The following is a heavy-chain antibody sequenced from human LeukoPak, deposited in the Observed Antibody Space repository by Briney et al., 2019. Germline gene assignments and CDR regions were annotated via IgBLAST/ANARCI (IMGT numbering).Heavy chain of an antibody. CDR1: GFTFSGSA. CDR2: IRSTANGYAT. D-gene: IGHD2-2*01. Sequence: PGGSLRLSCAASGFTFSGSALHWVRQASGKGLEWVGRIRSTANGYATAYAASVKGRFTISRDDSKNTAYLQMDSLKTEDTAVYYCAKVSCSSTSCYLDVWGKGTTVTVSS. V-gene: IGHV3-73*01. CDR3: AKVSCSSTSCYLDV. J-gene: IGHJ6*03.